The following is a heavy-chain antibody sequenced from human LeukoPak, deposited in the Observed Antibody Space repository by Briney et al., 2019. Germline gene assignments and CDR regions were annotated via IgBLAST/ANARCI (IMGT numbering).Heavy chain of an antibody. J-gene: IGHJ4*02. CDR2: IHPEGNEK. V-gene: IGHV3-7*04. Sequence: GGSLRLSCAASGFIFKKFWMSWVRQAPGRGLEWVANIHPEGNEKYHVESVKGRFTISRDNPKSSLFLQMKGLRVEDTAVYYCARGDAFSGDHWGQGTLVTVYS. CDR3: ARGDAFSGDH. CDR1: GFIFKKFW.